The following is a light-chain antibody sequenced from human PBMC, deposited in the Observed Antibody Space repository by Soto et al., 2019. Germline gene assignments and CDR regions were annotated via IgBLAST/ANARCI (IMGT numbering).Light chain of an antibody. Sequence: EIVLTQSPGTLSLSPGERATLSCRASQSFRGLLAWYQQKPGQAPRLLIYDAYSRATGIPPRFSGSGSGTDFTLTISSLEPEDSAVYYCQQRHMWPITFGQGTRLEIK. CDR1: QSFRGL. CDR2: DAY. CDR3: QQRHMWPIT. J-gene: IGKJ5*01. V-gene: IGKV3-11*01.